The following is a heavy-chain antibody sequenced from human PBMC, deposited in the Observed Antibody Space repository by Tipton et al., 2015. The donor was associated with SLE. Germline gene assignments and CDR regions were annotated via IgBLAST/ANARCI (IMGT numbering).Heavy chain of an antibody. Sequence: SLRLSCAASGVTLSNYAMHWVRQAPGKGLEWVAVISYDGSNEYYADSIKGRFTISRDSSKSTVYDTIYLQMNSLRLEDTAVYFCARDHSTNWYNAGTYGMDVWGQGTTVIVSS. D-gene: IGHD1-14*01. V-gene: IGHV3-30-3*01. CDR3: ARDHSTNWYNAGTYGMDV. J-gene: IGHJ6*02. CDR2: ISYDGSNE. CDR1: GVTLSNYA.